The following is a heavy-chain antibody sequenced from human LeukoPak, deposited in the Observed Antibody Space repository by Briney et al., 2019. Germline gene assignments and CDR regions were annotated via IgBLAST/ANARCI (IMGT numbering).Heavy chain of an antibody. CDR1: GGSISSYY. Sequence: SETLSLTCTVSGGSISSYYWNWIRQPPGKGLEWIGYIYYSGSTNYNPSLRSRVTISVDTSKNQFSLKLSSVTAADTAVYYCARCLSPDIGQLDWFDLWGQGTLVTVSS. CDR3: ARCLSPDIGQLDWFDL. J-gene: IGHJ5*02. CDR2: IYYSGST. D-gene: IGHD5-12*01. V-gene: IGHV4-59*08.